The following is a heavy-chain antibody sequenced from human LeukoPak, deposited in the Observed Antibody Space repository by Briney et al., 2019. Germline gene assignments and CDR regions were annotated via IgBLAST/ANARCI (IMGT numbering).Heavy chain of an antibody. CDR1: GGTSSSYA. CDR2: IIPIFGTA. J-gene: IGHJ4*02. V-gene: IGHV1-69*13. Sequence: SVKVSCKASGGTSSSYAISWVRQAPGQGLEWMGGIIPIFGTANYAQKFQGRVTITADESTSTAYMELSSLRSEDTAVYYCARKVAATGYFDYWGQGTLVTVSS. CDR3: ARKVAATGYFDY. D-gene: IGHD2-15*01.